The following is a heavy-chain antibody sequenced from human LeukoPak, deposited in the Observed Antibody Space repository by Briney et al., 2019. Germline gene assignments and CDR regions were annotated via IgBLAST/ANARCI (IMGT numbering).Heavy chain of an antibody. Sequence: ASVKVSCKVSGYTLSELSMHWVRQAPGKGLEWMGGFDPEDGETIYAQKFQGRVTMTEDTSTDTAYMELSSLRSDDTAVYYCATSGSFYTPVWGKGTTVIVSS. V-gene: IGHV1-24*01. CDR1: GYTLSELS. D-gene: IGHD1-26*01. CDR3: ATSGSFYTPV. J-gene: IGHJ6*04. CDR2: FDPEDGET.